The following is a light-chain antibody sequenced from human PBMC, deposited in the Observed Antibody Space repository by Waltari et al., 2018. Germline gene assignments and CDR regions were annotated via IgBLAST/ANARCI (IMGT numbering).Light chain of an antibody. Sequence: DIQMTQSPSSLSASVGDRVTITCRASQSISSYLNWYQQKPGKAPKLLIYAASSLQSGVPSGFSGSGSGTDFTLTISSLQPEDFATDYCQQSYSTPKTFGQGTKVEIK. CDR2: AAS. V-gene: IGKV1-39*01. CDR1: QSISSY. CDR3: QQSYSTPKT. J-gene: IGKJ1*01.